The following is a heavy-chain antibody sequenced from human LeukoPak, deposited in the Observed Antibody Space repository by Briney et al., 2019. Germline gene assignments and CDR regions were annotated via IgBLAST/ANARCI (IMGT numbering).Heavy chain of an antibody. D-gene: IGHD3-10*01. V-gene: IGHV4-39*01. CDR3: ARHYGP. CDR2: IYYSGST. Sequence: SETLSLTCAVSSGSIFSNWWTWVRQPPGKGLEWIGSIYYSGSTYYNPSLKSRVTISVDTSKNQFSLKLNSVTATDTAVYYCARHYGPWGQGTLVTVSS. CDR1: SGSIFSNW. J-gene: IGHJ4*02.